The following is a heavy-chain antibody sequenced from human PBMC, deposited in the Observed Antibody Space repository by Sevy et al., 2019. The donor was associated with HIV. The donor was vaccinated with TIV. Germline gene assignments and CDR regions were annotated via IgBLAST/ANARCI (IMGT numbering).Heavy chain of an antibody. CDR1: GFTFSDYY. J-gene: IGHJ3*02. V-gene: IGHV3-11*01. CDR3: ARARLRWMVDAFDI. Sequence: GGSLRLSCAASGFTFSDYYMSWIRQAPGKGLEWVSYISSSGSTIYYADSVKGRFTISRDNAKNSLYLQMNSLRAEETAVYYCARARLRWMVDAFDIWGQGTMVTVSS. CDR2: ISSSGSTI. D-gene: IGHD5-12*01.